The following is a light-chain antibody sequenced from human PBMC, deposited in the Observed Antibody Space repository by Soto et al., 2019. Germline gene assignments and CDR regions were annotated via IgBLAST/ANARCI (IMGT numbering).Light chain of an antibody. CDR3: NSYSNSDAPYV. V-gene: IGLV2-14*01. J-gene: IGLJ1*01. Sequence: QSVLTQPASVSGSPGQSITISCTGTTSDVGGYRYVSWFQQHPGKAPKVIIYEVSNRPSGVSDRFSGSKSSNTASLTISGLQTEDEADYYCNSYSNSDAPYVFGTGTKLTVL. CDR2: EVS. CDR1: TSDVGGYRY.